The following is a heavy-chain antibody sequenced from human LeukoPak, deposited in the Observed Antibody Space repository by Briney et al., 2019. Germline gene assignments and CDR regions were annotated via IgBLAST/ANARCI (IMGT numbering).Heavy chain of an antibody. CDR3: ARESGIAAPSPFDY. Sequence: SETLSLTCTVSGGSISSGSYYWSWIRQPAGKGLEWIGRIYTSGSTNYNPSLKSRVTISVDTSKNQFSLKLSSVTAADTAVYYCARESGIAAPSPFDYWGQGTLVTVSS. V-gene: IGHV4-61*02. CDR2: IYTSGST. J-gene: IGHJ4*02. CDR1: GGSISSGSYY. D-gene: IGHD6-13*01.